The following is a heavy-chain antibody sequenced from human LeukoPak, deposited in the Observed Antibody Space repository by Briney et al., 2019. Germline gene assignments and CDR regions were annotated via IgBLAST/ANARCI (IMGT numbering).Heavy chain of an antibody. V-gene: IGHV3-23*05. J-gene: IGHJ4*02. Sequence: TGGSLRLSCAASGFTFNNYAMHWVRQAPGKGLEWVLGIDGSGDNTYYADSVKGRFTISRDNSKDTLTLQMNSLGVEDTAVYFCAKADSYGGNSQLFDFWGQGTLVTVSS. CDR3: AKADSYGGNSQLFDF. D-gene: IGHD4-23*01. CDR2: IDGSGDNT. CDR1: GFTFNNYA.